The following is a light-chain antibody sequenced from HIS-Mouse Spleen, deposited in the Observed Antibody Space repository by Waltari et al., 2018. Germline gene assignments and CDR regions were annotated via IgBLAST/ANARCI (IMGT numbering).Light chain of an antibody. CDR3: QQYNSYPLT. Sequence: DIQMTQSPSTLSASVGDRVTITCRASQSISSWLAWYQPKPGKAPKLLIYKASSLESGVPSRFSGSGSGTEFNLTISSLQPDDFATYYCQQYNSYPLTFGGGTKVEIK. CDR1: QSISSW. J-gene: IGKJ4*01. CDR2: KAS. V-gene: IGKV1-5*03.